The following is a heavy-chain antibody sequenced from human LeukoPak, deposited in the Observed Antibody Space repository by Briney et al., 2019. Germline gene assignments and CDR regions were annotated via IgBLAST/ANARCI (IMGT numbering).Heavy chain of an antibody. Sequence: GASVKVSRKASGYTGTSYDINWVRQATGQGLEWMGWMNPNSGNTGYAQKFQGRGTITRNTSISTAYMELSSLRSEDTAVYYCARPLTIVTIFGVVHRRDAFDICGQGTMVTVSS. CDR2: MNPNSGNT. D-gene: IGHD3-3*01. CDR1: GYTGTSYD. V-gene: IGHV1-8*03. J-gene: IGHJ3*02. CDR3: ARPLTIVTIFGVVHRRDAFDI.